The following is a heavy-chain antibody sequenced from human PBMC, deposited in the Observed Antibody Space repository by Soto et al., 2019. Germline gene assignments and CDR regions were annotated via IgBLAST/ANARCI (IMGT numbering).Heavy chain of an antibody. Sequence: EVQLVESGGGLVKPGESLRLSCAASGFTFGDAWMSWDRQAPGKGLEWVGRIKSNSDGGTTDYAAPVKGRFTISRDDSKNTLYLQMNSLKTEDTAVHYCNTYTSIRKYDYWGQGTLVTVSS. D-gene: IGHD6-13*01. CDR2: IKSNSDGGTT. CDR3: NTYTSIRKYDY. V-gene: IGHV3-15*01. J-gene: IGHJ4*02. CDR1: GFTFGDAW.